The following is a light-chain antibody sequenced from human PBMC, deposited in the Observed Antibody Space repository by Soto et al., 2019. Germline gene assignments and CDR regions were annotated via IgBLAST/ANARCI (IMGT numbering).Light chain of an antibody. CDR3: QQYYSYPLT. CDR2: AAS. CDR1: QGIGNY. Sequence: DIQMTQSPSSLSESVGDRVTLTCRASQGIGNYLAWYQQRPGKAPKLLIYAASTLQSGVPSRFSGSGSGTDFTLTISCLQSEDFATYYCQQYYSYPLTFGGGTKVDIK. J-gene: IGKJ4*01. V-gene: IGKV1-16*01.